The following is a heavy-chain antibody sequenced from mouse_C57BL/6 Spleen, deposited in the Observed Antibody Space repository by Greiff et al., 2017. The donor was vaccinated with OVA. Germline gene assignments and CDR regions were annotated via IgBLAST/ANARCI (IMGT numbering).Heavy chain of an antibody. CDR3: ASNYDYPAWFAY. D-gene: IGHD2-4*01. CDR2: IYPGDGDT. Sequence: QVQLQQSGPELVKPGASVKISCKASGYAFSSSWMNWVKQRPGKGLEWIGRIYPGDGDTNYNGKFKGKATLTADKSSSTAYMQLSSLTSEDSAVYFCASNYDYPAWFAYWGQGTLVTVSA. CDR1: GYAFSSSW. V-gene: IGHV1-82*01. J-gene: IGHJ3*01.